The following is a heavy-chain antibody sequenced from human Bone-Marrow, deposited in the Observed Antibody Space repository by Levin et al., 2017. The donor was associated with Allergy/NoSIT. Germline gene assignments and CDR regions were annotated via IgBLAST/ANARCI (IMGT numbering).Heavy chain of an antibody. Sequence: GESLKISCQGSGYSFSTYWIGWVRQMPGKGLEWMGIIYPGDSDTKYSPSFQGQVTISADKSIKTAYLQWSRLKASDTAIYYCARGAVEYSPHGGIDSWGQGTLVTVSS. CDR1: GYSFSTYW. CDR3: ARGAVEYSPHGGIDS. D-gene: IGHD6-6*01. CDR2: IYPGDSDT. V-gene: IGHV5-51*01. J-gene: IGHJ5*01.